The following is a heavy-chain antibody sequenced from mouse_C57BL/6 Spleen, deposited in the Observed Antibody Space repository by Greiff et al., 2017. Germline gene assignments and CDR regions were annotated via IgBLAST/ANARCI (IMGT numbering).Heavy chain of an antibody. J-gene: IGHJ1*03. D-gene: IGHD1-1*01. V-gene: IGHV5-16*01. CDR3: AREGDYYGSSSDWYFDV. Sequence: EVKLVESEGGLVQPGSSMILSCTASGFTFSDYYMAWVRQVPEKGLEWVANINYDGSSTYYLDSLKSRFIISRDNAKNILYLQMSSLKSEDTATYYCAREGDYYGSSSDWYFDVWGTGTTVTVSS. CDR1: GFTFSDYY. CDR2: INYDGSST.